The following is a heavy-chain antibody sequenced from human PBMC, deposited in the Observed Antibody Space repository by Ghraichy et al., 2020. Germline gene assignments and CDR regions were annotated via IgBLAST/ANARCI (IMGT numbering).Heavy chain of an antibody. CDR2: IIPIFGTA. J-gene: IGHJ3*02. CDR1: GDTFSSYA. D-gene: IGHD6-13*01. Sequence: SVKVSCKASGDTFSSYAISWVRQAPGQGLEWMGGIIPIFGTANYAQKFQGRVTITADESTSTAYMELSSLRSEDTAVYYCARELLIAAEATFDIWGQGTMVTVSS. V-gene: IGHV1-69*13. CDR3: ARELLIAAEATFDI.